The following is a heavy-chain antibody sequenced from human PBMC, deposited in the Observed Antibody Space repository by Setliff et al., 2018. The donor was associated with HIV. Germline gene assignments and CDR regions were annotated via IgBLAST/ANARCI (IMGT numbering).Heavy chain of an antibody. V-gene: IGHV1-3*01. CDR1: GYTFTNNV. CDR2: IHAGSGDT. CDR3: ARDHPGIAY. Sequence: GASVKVSCKASGYTFTNNVIHWVRQAPGQRLEWMGWIHAGSGDTQYSQKFQGRVTITRDTSASTVYMGLSSLRSEDTAMYYCARDHPGIAYWGQGTMVTVSS. J-gene: IGHJ4*02.